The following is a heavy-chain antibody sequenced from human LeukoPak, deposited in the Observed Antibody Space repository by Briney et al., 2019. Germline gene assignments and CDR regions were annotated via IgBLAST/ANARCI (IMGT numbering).Heavy chain of an antibody. V-gene: IGHV3-23*01. CDR3: AKVLWEFTSAPFDY. D-gene: IGHD3-10*01. CDR1: VFSFSSYS. J-gene: IGHJ4*02. Sequence: GGSLRLSCAASVFSFSSYSMSWVSQAPGEGLEWVSLISGTGYTTYYADSVKGRFTISRDNSKNTLYLQMNSLRADDTAVYYCAKVLWEFTSAPFDYWGQGILVTVSS. CDR2: ISGTGYTT.